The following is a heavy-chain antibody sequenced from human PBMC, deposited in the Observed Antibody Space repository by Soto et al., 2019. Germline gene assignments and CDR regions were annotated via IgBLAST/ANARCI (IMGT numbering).Heavy chain of an antibody. V-gene: IGHV3-30*18. CDR1: GFTFSSYN. J-gene: IGHJ4*02. D-gene: IGHD3-9*01. CDR2: ISYDGGNK. CDR3: AKFRGTGYPPTLDY. Sequence: QVQLVESGGGVVQPGRSLRLSCAASGFTFSSYNMHWVRQAPGKGLEWVAVISYDGGNKYYADSVRGRFTISRDNSKNTLYLQMNSLRAEDRAVYYCAKFRGTGYPPTLDYWGQGTLVTVSS.